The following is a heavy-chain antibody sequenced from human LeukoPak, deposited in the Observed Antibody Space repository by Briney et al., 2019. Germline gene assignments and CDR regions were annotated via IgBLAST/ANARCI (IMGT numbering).Heavy chain of an antibody. CDR3: ARGGSSSYYGSGSFDP. V-gene: IGHV4-59*01. J-gene: IGHJ5*02. Sequence: SETLSLTCTVSGGSISSYYWSWIRQPPGKGLEWIGYIYYSGSTNYNPSLKSRVTISVDTSKNKFALKLSSVTAADTAVYYCARGGSSSYYGSGSFDPWGQGTLVTVSS. D-gene: IGHD3-10*01. CDR1: GGSISSYY. CDR2: IYYSGST.